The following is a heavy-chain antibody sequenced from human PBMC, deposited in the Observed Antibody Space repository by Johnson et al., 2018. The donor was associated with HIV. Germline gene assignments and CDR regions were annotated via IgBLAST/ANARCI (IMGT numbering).Heavy chain of an antibody. CDR3: AKASLRGYSYVSDAFDI. J-gene: IGHJ3*02. D-gene: IGHD5-18*01. Sequence: QVQLVESGGGVVQPGRSLRLSCAASGYTFSSYAMHWVRQAPGKGLEWVAVISYDGSNKYYADSVKGRFTISRDNSKNTLYLHMISLRVEDTAVYYCAKASLRGYSYVSDAFDIWGRGTMVTVSS. CDR1: GYTFSSYA. V-gene: IGHV3-30*04. CDR2: ISYDGSNK.